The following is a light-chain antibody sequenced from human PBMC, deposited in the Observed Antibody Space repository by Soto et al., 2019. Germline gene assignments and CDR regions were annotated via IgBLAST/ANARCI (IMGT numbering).Light chain of an antibody. CDR3: RQRSNWPGT. CDR2: DAS. V-gene: IGKV3-11*01. Sequence: LTQSPATLSLSPGERATLSCRASQSVDIYLAWYQQKPGQAPRLLIYDASNRATGIPARFSGSGSGTDFTLTISSLEPEDFAVYYCRQRSNWPGTFGGGTKVDIK. J-gene: IGKJ4*01. CDR1: QSVDIY.